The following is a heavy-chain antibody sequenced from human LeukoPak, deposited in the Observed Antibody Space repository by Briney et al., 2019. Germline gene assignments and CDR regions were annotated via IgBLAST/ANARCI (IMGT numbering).Heavy chain of an antibody. J-gene: IGHJ3*02. CDR3: ARVDYGSGSSGAFDI. V-gene: IGHV1-18*01. D-gene: IGHD3-10*01. Sequence: ASVKVSCEASGYTFTTYGISWVRQAPGQGLEWMGWISTYNGNTNYAQKSQGRVTMTTDTSTSTAYMELRSLRSDDTAMYYCARVDYGSGSSGAFDIWGQGTMVTVSS. CDR2: ISTYNGNT. CDR1: GYTFTTYG.